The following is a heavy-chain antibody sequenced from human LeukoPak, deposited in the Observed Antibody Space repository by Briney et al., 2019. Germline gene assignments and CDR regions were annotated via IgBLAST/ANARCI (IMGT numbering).Heavy chain of an antibody. D-gene: IGHD5-18*01. CDR1: GFTFSNFG. V-gene: IGHV3-30*02. J-gene: IGHJ4*02. CDR3: AKGRTGYSYGYGIDY. Sequence: PGGSLRLSCAASGFTFSNFGMHRVRQAPGKGLEWVAFIRYDGSNKYYPDSVKGRFTISRDNSKNTLYLQMNSLRAEDTAVYYCAKGRTGYSYGYGIDYWGQGTLVTVSS. CDR2: IRYDGSNK.